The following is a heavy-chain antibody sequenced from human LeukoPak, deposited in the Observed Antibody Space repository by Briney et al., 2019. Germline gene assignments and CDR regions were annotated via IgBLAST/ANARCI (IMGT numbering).Heavy chain of an antibody. CDR2: MNPNSGNT. J-gene: IGHJ4*02. CDR1: GYTFTSYD. D-gene: IGHD6-13*01. V-gene: IGHV1-8*01. CDR3: ARREVISSSWYEGVDY. Sequence: ASVKVSCKASGYTFTSYDINWVRQATGQGLEWMGWMNPNSGNTGYAQKFQGRVTMTRDTSISTAYMELSRLRSDDTAVYYCARREVISSSWYEGVDYWGQGTLVTVSS.